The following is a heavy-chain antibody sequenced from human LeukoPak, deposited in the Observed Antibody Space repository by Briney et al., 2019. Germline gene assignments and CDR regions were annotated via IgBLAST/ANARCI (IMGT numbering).Heavy chain of an antibody. CDR2: ITNKPKSYNT. CDR3: ARGFHYDFWSGSYYFDY. CDR1: GFTFSDHY. V-gene: IGHV3-72*01. Sequence: GGSLRLSCAASGFTFSDHYMDWVRQAPGKGLEWVGRITNKPKSYNTEYAASVKGRFTISRDDSKNSLYLQMNSLKTEDTAVYYCARGFHYDFWSGSYYFDYWGQGTLVTVSS. D-gene: IGHD3-3*01. J-gene: IGHJ4*02.